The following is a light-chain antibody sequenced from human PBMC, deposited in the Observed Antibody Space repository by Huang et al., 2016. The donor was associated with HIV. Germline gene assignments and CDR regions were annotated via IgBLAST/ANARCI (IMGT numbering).Light chain of an antibody. CDR3: MQGKQLPYT. CDR2: ELS. V-gene: IGKV2-29*02. J-gene: IGKJ2*01. Sequence: DIVMTQTPLSLSVTPGQPASISCKSRQGLLYREKIYLYWYLQKPGQSPPLLIYELSNRFSGVPDRFSGSGSPTDFTLKISRVETEDVGVYYCMQGKQLPYTFGQGTRLEIK. CDR1: QGLLYREKIY.